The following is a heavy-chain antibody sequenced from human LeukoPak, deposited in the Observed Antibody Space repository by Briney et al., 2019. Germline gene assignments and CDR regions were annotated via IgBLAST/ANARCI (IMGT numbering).Heavy chain of an antibody. CDR2: IYYSGST. D-gene: IGHD4-23*01. Sequence: SETLSLTCTVSGGAISGYDYNWIRRPPGKGLEWFVYIYYSGSTNYNPSLKSRVTISLDTSKNQCSLKLSSVTTADTAVYYCARSVVTLYWYFDLWGRGTLVTVSS. CDR3: ARSVVTLYWYFDL. V-gene: IGHV4-59*01. CDR1: GGAISGYD. J-gene: IGHJ2*01.